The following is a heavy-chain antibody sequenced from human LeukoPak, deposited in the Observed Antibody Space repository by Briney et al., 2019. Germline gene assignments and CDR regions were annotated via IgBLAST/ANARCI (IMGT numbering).Heavy chain of an antibody. V-gene: IGHV3-74*01. CDR1: GFTFSSFW. J-gene: IGHJ4*02. CDR2: ITSDGRGT. CDR3: ARDIDY. Sequence: GGSLRLSCAASGFTFSSFWMNWVRQAPGKGLVWVSRITSDGRGTTYADSVKGRFTISRDDAKNTLYLQMNSLRAEDTAVYYCARDIDYWGQGTLVTVSS.